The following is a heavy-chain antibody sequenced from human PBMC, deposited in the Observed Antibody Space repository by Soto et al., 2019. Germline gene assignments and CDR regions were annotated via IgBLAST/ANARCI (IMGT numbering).Heavy chain of an antibody. D-gene: IGHD1-1*01. CDR2: LYDVDGS. J-gene: IGHJ3*01. CDR3: ATWHEREHAYDV. V-gene: IGHV3-53*01. Sequence: DVQLVESGGGLIQPGVSLRMSCAAFGLTISGKKYVDWVRQAPGKGLEWVSALYDVDGSFYADSVKGRFTTSSDSSKTTVYLQMNDLRPDDTAVYYCATWHEREHAYDVWGQGTTVTVSS. CDR1: GLTISGKKY.